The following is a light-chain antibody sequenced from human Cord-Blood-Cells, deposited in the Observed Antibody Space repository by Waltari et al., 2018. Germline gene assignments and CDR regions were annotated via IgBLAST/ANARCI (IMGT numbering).Light chain of an antibody. CDR2: GAS. CDR3: QQYNNWPPWT. CDR1: QSVSSN. Sequence: EIVMTQSPATLSVSPGERATLSCMASQSVSSNLAWYQQKPGQAPRLLIYGASTGATGIPARFSGSVSGTEFTLTISSLQSEDFAVYYCQQYNNWPPWTFGQGTKVEIK. V-gene: IGKV3-15*01. J-gene: IGKJ1*01.